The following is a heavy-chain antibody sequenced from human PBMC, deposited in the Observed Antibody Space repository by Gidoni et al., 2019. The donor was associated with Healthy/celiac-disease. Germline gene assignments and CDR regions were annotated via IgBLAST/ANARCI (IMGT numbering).Heavy chain of an antibody. V-gene: IGHV1-69*06. D-gene: IGHD3-10*01. CDR1: GGTFSSYA. Sequence: QVQLVQSGAEVKKPGSSVKVSCKASGGTFSSYAISWVRQAPGQGLEWMGGIIPIFGTANYAQKFQGRVTITADKSTSTAYMELSSLRSEDTAVYYCARDRGDYYGSGSYYGADAFDIWGQGTMVTVSS. CDR3: ARDRGDYYGSGSYYGADAFDI. J-gene: IGHJ3*02. CDR2: IIPIFGTA.